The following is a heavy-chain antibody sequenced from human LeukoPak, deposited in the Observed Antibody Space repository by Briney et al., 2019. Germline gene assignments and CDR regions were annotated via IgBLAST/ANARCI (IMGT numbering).Heavy chain of an antibody. Sequence: GASVKVSCKASGGTFSSYAISWVRQAPGQGLEWMGRIIPVLGIANYAQKFQGRVTITADKSTSTAYMELSSLRSEDTAVYYCARPPRTCGGNPDSAFDIWGQGTMVTVSS. CDR1: GGTFSSYA. CDR3: ARPPRTCGGNPDSAFDI. J-gene: IGHJ3*02. V-gene: IGHV1-69*04. CDR2: IIPVLGIA. D-gene: IGHD4-23*01.